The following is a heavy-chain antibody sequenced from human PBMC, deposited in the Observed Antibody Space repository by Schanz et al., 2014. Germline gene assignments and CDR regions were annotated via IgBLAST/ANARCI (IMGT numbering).Heavy chain of an antibody. CDR1: GFTFSSYG. V-gene: IGHV3-33*06. D-gene: IGHD1-26*01. Sequence: QLVESGGGVVQPGRSLRLSCAASGFTFSSYGMHWVRQVPGKGLEWVAVVCYDGSKKYYADSVKGRFTTSRDNSKNTMYLQMNSRSAEDTAVYYCVKDLQRELLRDDHYYGMDVWGQGTTVTVSS. J-gene: IGHJ6*02. CDR2: VCYDGSKK. CDR3: VKDLQRELLRDDHYYGMDV.